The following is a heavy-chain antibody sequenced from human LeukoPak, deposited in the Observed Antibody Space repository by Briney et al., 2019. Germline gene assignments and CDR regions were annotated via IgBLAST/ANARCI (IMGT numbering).Heavy chain of an antibody. V-gene: IGHV3-9*03. CDR1: GFTFHDYA. D-gene: IGHD6-6*01. CDR2: ISWNGGTI. CDR3: AKEPTYSSSSLFDY. Sequence: GRSLRLSCAASGFTFHDYAMHWVRQAPGKGLEWVSGISWNGGTIDYADSVKGRFTISRDNAKNSLYLQMNSLRPEDMALYYCAKEPTYSSSSLFDYWGQGILVAVSS. J-gene: IGHJ4*02.